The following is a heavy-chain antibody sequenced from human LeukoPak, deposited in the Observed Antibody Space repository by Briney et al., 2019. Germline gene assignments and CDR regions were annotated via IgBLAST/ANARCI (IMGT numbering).Heavy chain of an antibody. CDR1: GGSISSGGYS. D-gene: IGHD3-22*01. Sequence: SQTLSLTCAVSGGSISSGGYSWSWIRQPPGKGLEWIGYIYHSGSTYYNPSLKSRVTISVDRSKNQFSLKLSSVTAADTAVYYCARLYDSSGYYHAFDVWGQGTMVTVSS. J-gene: IGHJ3*01. V-gene: IGHV4-30-2*01. CDR2: IYHSGST. CDR3: ARLYDSSGYYHAFDV.